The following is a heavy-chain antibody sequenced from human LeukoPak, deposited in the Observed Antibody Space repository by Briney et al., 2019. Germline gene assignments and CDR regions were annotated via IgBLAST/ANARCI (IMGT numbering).Heavy chain of an antibody. CDR1: GGSISSGDYY. Sequence: SETLSLTCTVSGGSISSGDYYWSWIRQPPGKGLEWIGYIYYSGSTYYNPSLKSRVTISVDTSKNQFSLKLSSVTAADTAVYYCARVGVMVPAARWFDPWGQGTLVTVSS. CDR2: IYYSGST. J-gene: IGHJ5*02. D-gene: IGHD2-2*01. V-gene: IGHV4-30-4*08. CDR3: ARVGVMVPAARWFDP.